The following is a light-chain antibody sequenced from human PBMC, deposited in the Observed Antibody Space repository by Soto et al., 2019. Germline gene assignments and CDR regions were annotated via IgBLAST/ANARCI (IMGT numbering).Light chain of an antibody. J-gene: IGKJ4*01. CDR1: QSVSSSY. V-gene: IGKV3D-20*02. Sequence: EIVLTQSPGTLSLSPGERATLSCRASQSVSSSYLAWYQQKPGQAPRLLIYGASSRATGIPARFSGSGSGTDFTLTISSLEPEDFAVYYCQQRFSWPPLTFGGGTKVDIK. CDR3: QQRFSWPPLT. CDR2: GAS.